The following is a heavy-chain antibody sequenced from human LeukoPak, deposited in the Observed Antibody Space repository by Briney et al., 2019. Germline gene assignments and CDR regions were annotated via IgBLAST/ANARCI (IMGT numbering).Heavy chain of an antibody. CDR1: GFTFSSYS. CDR2: ISSSSSYI. V-gene: IGHV3-21*01. J-gene: IGHJ4*02. Sequence: PGGSLRLSCAASGFTFSSYSMNWVRQVPGKGLEWVSSISSSSSYIYYADSVKGRFTISRDNAKNSLYLQMNSLRAEDTAVYYCARGEYYYDSSGSGYWGQGTLVTVSS. D-gene: IGHD3-22*01. CDR3: ARGEYYYDSSGSGY.